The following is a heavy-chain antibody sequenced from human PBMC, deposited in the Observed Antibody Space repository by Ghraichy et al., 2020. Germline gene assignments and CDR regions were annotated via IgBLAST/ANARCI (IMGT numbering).Heavy chain of an antibody. CDR3: ARDRRYCGNNCYLYYYYGMDV. V-gene: IGHV3-53*01. Sequence: GGSLRLSCAASGLGVSSNYMSWVRQAPGKVLEWVAILYSDGTPFYADSVRGRFTISRDESRNTIYLHMNTLRAEDTAVYYCARDRRYCGNNCYLYYYYGMDVWGRGTTVTVSS. D-gene: IGHD2-21*01. J-gene: IGHJ6*02. CDR2: LYSDGTP. CDR1: GLGVSSNY.